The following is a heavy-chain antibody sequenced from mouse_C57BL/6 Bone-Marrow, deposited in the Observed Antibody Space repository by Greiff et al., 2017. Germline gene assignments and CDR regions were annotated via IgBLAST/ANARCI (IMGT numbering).Heavy chain of an antibody. D-gene: IGHD2-4*01. CDR1: GFNIKDDY. V-gene: IGHV14-4*01. J-gene: IGHJ3*01. Sequence: LVESGAELVRPGASVKLSCTASGFNIKDDYMHWVKQRPEQGLEWIGWIDPENGDTEYASKFQGKATITADTSSNTAYLQLSSLTSEDTAVYYCTRYYDYAYWGQGTLVTVSA. CDR3: TRYYDYAY. CDR2: IDPENGDT.